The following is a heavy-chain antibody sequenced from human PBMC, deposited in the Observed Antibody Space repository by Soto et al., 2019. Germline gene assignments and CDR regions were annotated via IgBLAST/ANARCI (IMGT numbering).Heavy chain of an antibody. D-gene: IGHD3-10*01. CDR2: MNPNSANT. V-gene: IGHV1-8*01. CDR3: ARAGVRGMDV. J-gene: IGHJ6*02. CDR1: GYTFTSYD. Sequence: QVQLVQSGAEVKKPGASVKVSCKASGYTFTSYDINWVRQATGQGLEWMGWMNPNSANTGYAQKCQGRLTRTRNTSISTASMELSSQRSEDTAGYYCARAGVRGMDVWGQGTTVTVSS.